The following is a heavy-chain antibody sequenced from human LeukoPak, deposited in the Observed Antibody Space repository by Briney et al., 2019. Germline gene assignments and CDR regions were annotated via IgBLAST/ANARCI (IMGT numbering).Heavy chain of an antibody. Sequence: GGSLRLSCAASGFTFSSYAMHWVRQAPGKGLEWVAVISYDGSNKYYADSVKGRFTISRDNSKNTLYLQMNSLRAEDTAVYYCARDPYSSNAFDIWGQGTMVTVSS. J-gene: IGHJ3*02. V-gene: IGHV3-30-3*01. CDR2: ISYDGSNK. CDR3: ARDPYSSNAFDI. CDR1: GFTFSSYA. D-gene: IGHD1-26*01.